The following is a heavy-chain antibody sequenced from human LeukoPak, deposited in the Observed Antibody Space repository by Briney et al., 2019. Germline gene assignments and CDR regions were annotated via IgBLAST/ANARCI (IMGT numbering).Heavy chain of an antibody. CDR2: IKQDGSEK. CDR1: GFTFTSFA. J-gene: IGHJ2*01. Sequence: GGSLRLSCAASGFTFTSFAMSWVRQAPGKGLEWVANIKQDGSEKYYVDSVKGRFTISRDNAKNSLYLQMNSLRAEDTAVYYCARNSYYYDSSGYYF. D-gene: IGHD3-22*01. V-gene: IGHV3-7*01. CDR3: ARNSYYYDSSGYYF.